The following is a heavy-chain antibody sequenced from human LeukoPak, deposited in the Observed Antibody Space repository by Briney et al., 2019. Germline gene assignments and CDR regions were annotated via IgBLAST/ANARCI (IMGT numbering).Heavy chain of an antibody. Sequence: ASVKVSCKASGYTFTSYDINWVRQATGQGLEWMGWMNPNSGNTGYAQKFQGRVTMTRNTSISTAYMELRSLRSDDTAVYYCARDTPALYSSSSLVDYWGQGTLVTVSS. V-gene: IGHV1-8*01. CDR2: MNPNSGNT. CDR3: ARDTPALYSSSSLVDY. D-gene: IGHD6-6*01. J-gene: IGHJ4*02. CDR1: GYTFTSYD.